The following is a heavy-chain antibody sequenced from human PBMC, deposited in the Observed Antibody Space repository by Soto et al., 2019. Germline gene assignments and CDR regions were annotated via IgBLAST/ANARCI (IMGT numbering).Heavy chain of an antibody. J-gene: IGHJ4*02. CDR2: INSDGSST. Sequence: LRLSCAASGFTFSSYWMHWVRQAPGKGLVWVSRINSDGSSTSYADSVKGRFTISRDNAKNTLYLQMNSLRAEDTAVYYCARGGAVAARYYFDYWGQGTLVTVYS. D-gene: IGHD6-19*01. V-gene: IGHV3-74*01. CDR3: ARGGAVAARYYFDY. CDR1: GFTFSSYW.